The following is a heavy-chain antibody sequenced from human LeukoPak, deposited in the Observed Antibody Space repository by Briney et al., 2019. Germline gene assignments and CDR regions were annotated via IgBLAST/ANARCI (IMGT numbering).Heavy chain of an antibody. J-gene: IGHJ4*01. D-gene: IGHD3-16*01. CDR2: ISYDGSDK. CDR3: ARQGDDY. CDR1: GFTFSSYA. V-gene: IGHV3-30*04. Sequence: GRSLRLSCAASGFTFSSYAMYWVRQAPGKGLEWVAVISYDGSDKFYADSVKGRFTISRDSSKNTLYLQMNSLRAEDTAVYYCARQGDDYWGHGTLVTVSS.